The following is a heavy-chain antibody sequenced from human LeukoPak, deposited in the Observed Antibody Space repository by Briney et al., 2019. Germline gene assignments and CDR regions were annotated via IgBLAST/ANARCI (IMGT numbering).Heavy chain of an antibody. CDR1: GFTVSSNY. J-gene: IGHJ3*02. D-gene: IGHD1-26*01. V-gene: IGHV3-53*01. CDR3: ARGGSYLSAFDI. CDR2: IYSGGST. Sequence: GGSLRLSCAASGFTVSSNYMSWVSQAPGKGLEWVSIIYSGGSTFYADSVKGRFTISRDNSKNTLYLQMNSLRAEDTAVYYCARGGSYLSAFDIWGQGTMVTVSS.